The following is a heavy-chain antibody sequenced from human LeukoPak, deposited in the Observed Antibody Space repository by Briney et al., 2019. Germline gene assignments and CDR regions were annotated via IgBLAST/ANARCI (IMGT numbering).Heavy chain of an antibody. Sequence: SETLSLTCTVSGGSISSSSYYWGWIRHPPGKGLEWIGSIYYSGSTYYNPSLKSRVTISVDTSKNQFSLKLSSVTAADTAVYYCARRGTEPIDDAFDIWGQGTMVTVSS. CDR2: IYYSGST. CDR3: ARRGTEPIDDAFDI. J-gene: IGHJ3*02. V-gene: IGHV4-39*01. D-gene: IGHD1-1*01. CDR1: GGSISSSSYY.